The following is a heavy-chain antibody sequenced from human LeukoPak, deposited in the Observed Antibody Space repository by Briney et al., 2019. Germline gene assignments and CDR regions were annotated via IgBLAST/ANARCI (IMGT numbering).Heavy chain of an antibody. J-gene: IGHJ4*02. CDR2: IFYSGST. Sequence: SETLSLTCTVSGDSICISTYYWGWIRQPPGKGPEWIGSIFYSGSTFYKPSLESRLTMSVKMSKNQFSLRLSSVTAADTAVYYCARIPCTGGSCYYFDSWGQGILVIVSS. CDR3: ARIPCTGGSCYYFDS. V-gene: IGHV4-39*01. D-gene: IGHD2-15*01. CDR1: GDSICISTYY.